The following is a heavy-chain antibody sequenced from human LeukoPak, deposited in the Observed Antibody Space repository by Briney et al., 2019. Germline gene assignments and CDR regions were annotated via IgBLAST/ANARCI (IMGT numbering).Heavy chain of an antibody. CDR2: VRYNGNDK. Sequence: GGSLRLSCAASGFTFTAYGMQWVRQAPGKGLEWVAFVRYNGNDKYYADSVKGRFTISRDNSKNTVDLQMDSLRAEDTAVYYCAKAGSGWYAPYWGQGTLVTVS. CDR3: AKAGSGWYAPY. V-gene: IGHV3-30*02. J-gene: IGHJ4*02. D-gene: IGHD6-19*01. CDR1: GFTFTAYG.